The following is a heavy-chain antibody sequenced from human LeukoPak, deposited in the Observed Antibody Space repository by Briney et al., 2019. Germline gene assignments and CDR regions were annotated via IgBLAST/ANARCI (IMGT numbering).Heavy chain of an antibody. CDR3: ARGTMFPYYFDY. Sequence: GGSLRLSCAASGFTFSSYSMKWVRQAPGKGLEWVSFISSSSSYIYYADSVKGRFIISRDNAKNSLYLQMNSLRAEDTAVYYCARGTMFPYYFDYWGQGTLVTVSS. CDR2: ISSSSSYI. D-gene: IGHD3-10*02. CDR1: GFTFSSYS. V-gene: IGHV3-21*01. J-gene: IGHJ4*02.